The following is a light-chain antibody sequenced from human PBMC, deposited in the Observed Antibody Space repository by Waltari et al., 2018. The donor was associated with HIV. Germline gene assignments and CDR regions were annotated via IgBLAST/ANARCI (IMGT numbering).Light chain of an antibody. J-gene: IGLJ3*02. CDR2: EVS. CDR1: SSDVGGYHY. Sequence: QSHPPQPASVSGSPGQSLTISCPGTSSDVGGYHYVSWYQQHPGKAPKLMIYEVSNRPSGVSNRFSGSKSGNTASLTISGLQAEDEADYYCSSYTSSSTLVFGGGTKLTVL. V-gene: IGLV2-14*01. CDR3: SSYTSSSTLV.